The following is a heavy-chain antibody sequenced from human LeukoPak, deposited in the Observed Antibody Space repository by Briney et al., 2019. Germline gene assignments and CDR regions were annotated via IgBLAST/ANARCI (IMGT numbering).Heavy chain of an antibody. Sequence: PGGSLRLSCAASGFTFSTYWMSWVRQAPGKGLEWVANIKENGSEKYYGDSVKGRFTISRDNAKNSLYLQMNSLRAEDTAVYYCARDSSGYQWGQGTLVTVSS. CDR2: IKENGSEK. CDR3: ARDSSGYQ. J-gene: IGHJ4*02. CDR1: GFTFSTYW. V-gene: IGHV3-7*01. D-gene: IGHD3-22*01.